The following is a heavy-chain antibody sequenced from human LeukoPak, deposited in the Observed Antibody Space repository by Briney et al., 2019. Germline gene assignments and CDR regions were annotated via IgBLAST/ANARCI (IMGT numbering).Heavy chain of an antibody. J-gene: IGHJ3*02. CDR3: AKETSAFDI. CDR2: ISGGGGTT. CDR1: GFTFSSFA. V-gene: IGHV3-23*01. Sequence: GGSLRLSCAASGFTFSSFAMTWVRQAPGKGLEWVSVISGGGGTTYYADSMKGRFTISRDNSKNTLYLQMNSLRAEDTAVYYCAKETSAFDIWGQGTLVTVSS.